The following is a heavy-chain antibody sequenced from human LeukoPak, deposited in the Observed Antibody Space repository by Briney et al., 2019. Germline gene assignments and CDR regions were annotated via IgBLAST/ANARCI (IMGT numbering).Heavy chain of an antibody. J-gene: IGHJ6*02. Sequence: GGSLRLSCAASGFTFSSYWMNWARQAPGKGLEWVASIKHNGNVNYYVDSVKGRCTISRDNAKNSRYLQMSNLRAEDTAVYFCARGGGLDVWGQGATVTVSS. CDR3: ARGGGLDV. CDR1: GFTFSSYW. V-gene: IGHV3-7*03. CDR2: IKHNGNVN. D-gene: IGHD1-26*01.